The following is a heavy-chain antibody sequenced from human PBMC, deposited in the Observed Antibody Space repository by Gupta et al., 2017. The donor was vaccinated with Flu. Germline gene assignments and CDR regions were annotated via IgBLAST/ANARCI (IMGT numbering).Heavy chain of an antibody. Sequence: PGKGLEWISVIYSNDKTFYADSVRGRFTISRDNSQNIVYLQRDRLRAEDTAVYYCTRDTRGSTVTSRPEAFDIWGRGTMVTVSS. CDR3: TRDTRGSTVTSRPEAFDI. CDR2: IYSNDKT. J-gene: IGHJ3*02. V-gene: IGHV3-53*01. D-gene: IGHD4-17*01.